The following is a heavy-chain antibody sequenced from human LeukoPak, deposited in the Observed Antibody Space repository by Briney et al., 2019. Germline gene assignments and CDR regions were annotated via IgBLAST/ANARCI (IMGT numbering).Heavy chain of an antibody. CDR2: ISGSGSTR. CDR1: GFTFSSYE. V-gene: IGHV3-48*03. CDR3: ARENSGYPRGDFDY. D-gene: IGHD5-12*01. J-gene: IGHJ4*02. Sequence: PGGSLRLSCAASGFTFSSYEMTWVRQAPGMGLEWVSYISGSGSTRTYADSVKGRFTISRDNAKNSLYLQMNSLRAEDTAVYYCARENSGYPRGDFDYWGQGTLVTVSS.